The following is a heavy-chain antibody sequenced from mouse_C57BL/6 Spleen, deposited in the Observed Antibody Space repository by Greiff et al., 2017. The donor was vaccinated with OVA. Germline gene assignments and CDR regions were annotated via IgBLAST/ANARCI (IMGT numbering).Heavy chain of an antibody. D-gene: IGHD2-4*01. CDR3: AREDDYDEDFDY. CDR1: GFTFSDYG. CDR2: ISSGSSTI. J-gene: IGHJ2*01. V-gene: IGHV5-17*01. Sequence: EVMLVESGGGLVKPGGSLKLSCAASGFTFSDYGMHWVRQAPEKGLEWVAYISSGSSTIYYADTVKGRFTISRDNAKNTLFLQMTSLRSEDTAMYYCAREDDYDEDFDYWGQGTTLTVSS.